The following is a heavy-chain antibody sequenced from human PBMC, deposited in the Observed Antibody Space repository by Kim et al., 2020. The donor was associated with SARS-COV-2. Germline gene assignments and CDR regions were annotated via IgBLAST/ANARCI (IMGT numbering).Heavy chain of an antibody. D-gene: IGHD3-22*01. J-gene: IGHJ4*02. CDR3: AKDIMAYYDSTGYFDY. Sequence: DSVRGRFTISRDSATNSLYLQMSSLRPEDTAFYYCAKDIMAYYDSTGYFDYWGQGALVTVSS. V-gene: IGHV3-9*01.